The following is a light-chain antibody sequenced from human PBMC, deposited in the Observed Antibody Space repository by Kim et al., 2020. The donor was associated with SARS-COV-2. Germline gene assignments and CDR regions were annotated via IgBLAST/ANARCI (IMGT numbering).Light chain of an antibody. CDR2: GAS. Sequence: SVSTGERATRSCRASQSVSSDLAWYQQKPGQAPRLLIYGASTRATGIPARFSGSGSGTEFTLSISSLQSEDFAIYYCLQYNKWPIFGGGTKVDIK. CDR1: QSVSSD. J-gene: IGKJ4*01. V-gene: IGKV3-15*01. CDR3: LQYNKWPI.